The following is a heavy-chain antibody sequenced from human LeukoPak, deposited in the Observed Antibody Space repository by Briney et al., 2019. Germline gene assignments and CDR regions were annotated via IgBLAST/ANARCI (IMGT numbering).Heavy chain of an antibody. D-gene: IGHD3-3*01. CDR1: GYTFTSYD. J-gene: IGHJ6*03. CDR3: ARGVSPSTIFGVVIIPHYYMDV. CDR2: MNPNSGNT. V-gene: IGHV1-8*01. Sequence: ASVKVSCKASGYTFTSYDINWARQATGQGLEWMGWMNPNSGNTGYAQKFQGRVTMTRNTSISTAYMELSSLRSEDTAVYCCARGVSPSTIFGVVIIPHYYMDVWGKGTTVTVSS.